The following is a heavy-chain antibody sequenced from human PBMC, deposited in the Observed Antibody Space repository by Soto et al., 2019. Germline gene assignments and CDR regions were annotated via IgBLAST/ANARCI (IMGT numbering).Heavy chain of an antibody. J-gene: IGHJ6*02. D-gene: IGHD3-22*01. CDR1: GGSISSYY. Sequence: SETLSLTCTVSGGSISSYYWSWIRQPPGKGLEWIGYIYYSGSTNYNPSLKSRVTISVDTSKNQFSLKLSSVTAADTAVYYCGRTRGDYYDRSGREPGVYGMEVWGQGTTVTVSS. V-gene: IGHV4-59*01. CDR3: GRTRGDYYDRSGREPGVYGMEV. CDR2: IYYSGST.